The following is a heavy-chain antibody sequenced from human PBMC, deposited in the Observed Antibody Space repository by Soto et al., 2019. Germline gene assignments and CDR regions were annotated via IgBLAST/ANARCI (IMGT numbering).Heavy chain of an antibody. J-gene: IGHJ6*03. D-gene: IGHD1-26*01. CDR3: AKDREDSGSYYDYFYMDV. CDR2: ISGSGGST. CDR1: GFTFSSYA. Sequence: GGSLRLSCAASGFTFSSYAMSWVRQAPGKGLEWVSAISGSGGSTYYADSVKGRFTISRDNSKNTLYLQMNSLRAEDTAVYYCAKDREDSGSYYDYFYMDVWGKGTPVTVSS. V-gene: IGHV3-23*01.